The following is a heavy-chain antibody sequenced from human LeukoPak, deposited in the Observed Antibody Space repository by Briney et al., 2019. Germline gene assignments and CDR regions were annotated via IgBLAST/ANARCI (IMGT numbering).Heavy chain of an antibody. J-gene: IGHJ4*02. CDR1: GFTVSSNY. D-gene: IGHD6-19*01. V-gene: IGHV3-53*01. CDR3: AKVPLSAGGWYEY. Sequence: GGSLRLSCAASGFTVSSNYMTWVRQAPGKGLEWVSVIWGGGGTYYADSVKGRFTISRDNSKNTLYLQMNSLRAEDTAFYYCAKVPLSAGGWYEYWGQGTLVTVSS. CDR2: IWGGGGT.